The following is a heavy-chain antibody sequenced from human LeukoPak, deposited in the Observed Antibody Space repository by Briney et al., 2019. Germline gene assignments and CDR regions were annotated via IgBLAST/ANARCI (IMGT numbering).Heavy chain of an antibody. J-gene: IGHJ4*02. V-gene: IGHV4-39*01. Sequence: SETLSLTCTVSGGSLSSSSYSWAWIRQPPGKGLEWIGSVYYSGTTYYNPSLKSRVTISIDTSTNQLSLKLSSVTAADTAVYYCARRDGDYSPFDYWGQGTLVTVSS. CDR3: ARRDGDYSPFDY. CDR2: VYYSGTT. CDR1: GGSLSSSSYS. D-gene: IGHD4-17*01.